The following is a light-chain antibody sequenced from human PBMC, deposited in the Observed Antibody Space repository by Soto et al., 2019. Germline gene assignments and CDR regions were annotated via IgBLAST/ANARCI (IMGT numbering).Light chain of an antibody. CDR2: GAS. V-gene: IGKV1-12*01. CDR1: QGISTW. J-gene: IGKJ4*02. CDR3: QQANSFPLT. Sequence: DIPMTQSPSSVSASVGDRVTITCRASQGISTWLAWYQQRPGRAPKLLIYGASILQGGVPSRFSGSGSGTDFTLTISILQPEDFGTYYCQQANSFPLTFGGGTKVAIK.